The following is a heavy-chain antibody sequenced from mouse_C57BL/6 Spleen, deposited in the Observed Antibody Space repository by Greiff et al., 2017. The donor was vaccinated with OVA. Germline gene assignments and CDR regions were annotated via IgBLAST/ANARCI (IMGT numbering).Heavy chain of an antibody. CDR2: IDPEDGET. D-gene: IGHD1-1*01. V-gene: IGHV14-2*01. Sequence: VQLKESGAELVKPGASVKLSCTASGFNIKDYYMHWVKQRTEQGLEWIGRIDPEDGETKYAPKFQGKATITADTSSNTAYLQLSSLTSEDTAVYYCLITTVVATNFDVWGTGTTVTVSS. J-gene: IGHJ1*03. CDR3: LITTVVATNFDV. CDR1: GFNIKDYY.